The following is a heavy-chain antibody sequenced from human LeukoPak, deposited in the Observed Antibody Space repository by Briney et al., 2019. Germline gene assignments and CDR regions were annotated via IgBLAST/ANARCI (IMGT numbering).Heavy chain of an antibody. CDR3: ARGLPVDGFDY. V-gene: IGHV4-59*01. CDR1: GGSISSYY. D-gene: IGHD6-19*01. J-gene: IGHJ4*02. Sequence: PSETLSLTCTVSGGSISSYYWSWIRQPPGKGLEWIGYIYYSGSTNYNPSLKSRVTISVDTSKNQFSLKLSSVTAADTAVYYCARGLPVDGFDYWGQGTLVTVSS. CDR2: IYYSGST.